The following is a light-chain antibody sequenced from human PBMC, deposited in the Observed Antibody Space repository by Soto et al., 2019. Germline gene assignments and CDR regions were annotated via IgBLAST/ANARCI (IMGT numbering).Light chain of an antibody. Sequence: DIQMTQSPSSLSASVGDRVTITCRASQSIRNYLNWYQQKPGKAPKLLIYTASSLQSGVPSRFSGSGSGTDFTLTFSSLQPEDFATYYCHQSDSAPYTFGQGTKLEIK. V-gene: IGKV1-39*01. CDR2: TAS. CDR1: QSIRNY. CDR3: HQSDSAPYT. J-gene: IGKJ2*01.